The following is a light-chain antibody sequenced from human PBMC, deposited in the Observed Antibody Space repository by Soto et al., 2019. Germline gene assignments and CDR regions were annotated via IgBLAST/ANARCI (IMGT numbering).Light chain of an antibody. CDR1: QSVSSD. V-gene: IGKV3-11*01. CDR2: DAS. Sequence: EIVLTQSPATLSLSPGERATPSSRASQSVSSDLDWYQLNPGQAPRLLIYDASNRATGIPARFSGSGSGTDFTLTISSLEPEDFAVYYCQQRSNLITFGQGTRLEIK. J-gene: IGKJ5*01. CDR3: QQRSNLIT.